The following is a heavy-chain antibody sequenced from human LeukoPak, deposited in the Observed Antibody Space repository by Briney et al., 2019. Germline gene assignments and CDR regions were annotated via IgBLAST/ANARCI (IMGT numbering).Heavy chain of an antibody. J-gene: IGHJ4*02. D-gene: IGHD5-24*01. CDR1: GFTFSSDS. V-gene: IGHV3-21*01. CDR3: ARDPVEMATPNFDY. Sequence: GGSLRLSCAASGFTFSSDSMNWVRPAPEKRREWVSSISSSSSYIYYADSVKGRFTISRDNAKNSLYLQMNSLRAEDTAVYYCARDPVEMATPNFDYWGQGTLVTVSS. CDR2: ISSSSSYI.